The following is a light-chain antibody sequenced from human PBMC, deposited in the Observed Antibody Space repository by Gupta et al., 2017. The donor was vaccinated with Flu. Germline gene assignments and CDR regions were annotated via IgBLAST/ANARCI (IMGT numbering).Light chain of an antibody. CDR2: LGS. CDR3: RQALQTPYS. V-gene: IGKV2-28*01. Sequence: DIVMTQSPLSLPVTPGESASISCRSSQSLLHSNGYNYLDWYLQKPGQSPQLLIYLGSNRASGVPDRFSGSGSGTDFRLKISRVEAEDVGVYYCRQALQTPYSFGQGTKLEIK. CDR1: QSLLHSNGYNY. J-gene: IGKJ2*03.